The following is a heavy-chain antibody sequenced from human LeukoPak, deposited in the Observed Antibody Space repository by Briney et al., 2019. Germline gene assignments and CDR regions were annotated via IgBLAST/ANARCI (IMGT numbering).Heavy chain of an antibody. V-gene: IGHV4-30-2*01. D-gene: IGHD1-1*01. CDR3: ARWHPPAVRAFDI. CDR2: IYHSGST. J-gene: IGHJ3*02. CDR1: GGSISSGGYY. Sequence: SQTLSLTCTVSGGSISSGGYYWSWIRQPPGKGLEWIGYIYHSGSTYYNPSLKSRVTISVDRSKNQFSLKLSSVTAADTAVYYCARWHPPAVRAFDIWGQGTMVTVSS.